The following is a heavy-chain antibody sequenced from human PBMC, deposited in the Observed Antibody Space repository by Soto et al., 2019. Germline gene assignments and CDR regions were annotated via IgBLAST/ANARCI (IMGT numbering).Heavy chain of an antibody. D-gene: IGHD5-12*01. CDR1: NGSISSNNW. CDR3: ARNRLDGYDFDS. Sequence: QVQLQESGPGLVKPSGTLSLTCTVSNGSISSNNWWSWVRQSPGKGLEWIGEVAQNGYIGSIPSLKSRLTILLDKPTNRFSLRLTSVTAADTAVYYCARNRLDGYDFDSWGQGILVTVSS. V-gene: IGHV4-4*02. CDR2: VAQNGYI. J-gene: IGHJ4*02.